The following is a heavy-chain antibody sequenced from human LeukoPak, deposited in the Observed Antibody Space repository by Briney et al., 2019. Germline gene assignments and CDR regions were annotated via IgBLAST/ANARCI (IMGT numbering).Heavy chain of an antibody. CDR2: ITNGGST. Sequence: GGSLRLSCSASGFTFSSYTMHWVCQAPGKGLEYVSAITNGGSTYYADSVKGRFIVSRDNSKSTLYLQMSSLRADDTAVYYCVKGEPPGVQTIDPWGQGTLVTVSS. V-gene: IGHV3-64D*06. D-gene: IGHD1-14*01. CDR1: GFTFSSYT. J-gene: IGHJ5*02. CDR3: VKGEPPGVQTIDP.